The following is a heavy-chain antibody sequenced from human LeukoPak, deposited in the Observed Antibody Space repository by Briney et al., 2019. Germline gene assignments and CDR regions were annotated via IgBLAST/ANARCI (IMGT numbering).Heavy chain of an antibody. V-gene: IGHV3-30*02. CDR2: IRYDGSNK. CDR1: GFTFSSYG. Sequence: GGSLRLSCAASGFTFSSYGMHWVRQAPGKGLEWVAFIRYDGSNKYYADSVKGRFTISRDNSKNTLYLQMNSLRTEDTAVYYCAKIPYSSGWSFFDFWGRGTLVTVSS. D-gene: IGHD6-19*01. J-gene: IGHJ4*02. CDR3: AKIPYSSGWSFFDF.